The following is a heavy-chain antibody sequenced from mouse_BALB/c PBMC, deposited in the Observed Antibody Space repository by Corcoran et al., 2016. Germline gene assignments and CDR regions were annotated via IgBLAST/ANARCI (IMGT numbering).Heavy chain of an antibody. Sequence: DVQLQESGPGLVQPSQSLSLTCSVTGYSITSGYFWNWIRQFPGNKLEWMGYISYDGSNNYNPSLKNRISITRDTSKNQFFLKLNSVTTEDTATYYCARDLLTTVVGGAYWGQGTLVTVSA. CDR2: ISYDGSN. D-gene: IGHD1-1*01. CDR1: GYSITSGYF. J-gene: IGHJ3*01. CDR3: ARDLLTTVVGGAY. V-gene: IGHV3-6*02.